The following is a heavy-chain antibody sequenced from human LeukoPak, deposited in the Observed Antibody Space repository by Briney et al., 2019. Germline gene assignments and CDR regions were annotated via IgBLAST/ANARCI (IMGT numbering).Heavy chain of an antibody. D-gene: IGHD3-9*01. Sequence: SETLSLTCTVSGGSIDIYYWSWIRQSAGKGLEWIGRIYTSGSTNYNPSLKSRVAMSVDASKKQFSLKLSSVTAADTAVYYCARQVTGYRHSDVWGQGTTVTVSS. CDR1: GGSIDIYY. CDR3: ARQVTGYRHSDV. J-gene: IGHJ6*02. CDR2: IYTSGST. V-gene: IGHV4-4*07.